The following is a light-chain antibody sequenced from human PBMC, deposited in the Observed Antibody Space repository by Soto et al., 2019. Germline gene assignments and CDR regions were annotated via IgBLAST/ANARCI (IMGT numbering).Light chain of an antibody. J-gene: IGKJ4*01. CDR1: QSVGTY. Sequence: IVMTQSPATLSVSPGERATLSCRASQSVGTYLAWYQQKPGQAPRLLIYGASSRATGIPDRFSGSGSGTDFTLTISRLEPEDFAVYYCQQYVSTPLTFGGGTKVDI. V-gene: IGKV3-20*01. CDR3: QQYVSTPLT. CDR2: GAS.